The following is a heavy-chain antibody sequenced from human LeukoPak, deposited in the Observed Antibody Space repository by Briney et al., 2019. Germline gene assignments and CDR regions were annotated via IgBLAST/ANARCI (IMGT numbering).Heavy chain of an antibody. D-gene: IGHD2-2*01. CDR2: ISSSTSYI. CDR3: AKGSSTSRPYYFDY. J-gene: IGHJ4*02. CDR1: GFTFSSYS. Sequence: PGGSPRLSCAASGFTFSSYSMNWVRQAPGKGLEWVSSISSSTSYIYYADSVKGRFTISRDNSKNTLYLQMNSLRAEDTAEYYCAKGSSTSRPYYFDYWGQGTLVTVSS. V-gene: IGHV3-21*04.